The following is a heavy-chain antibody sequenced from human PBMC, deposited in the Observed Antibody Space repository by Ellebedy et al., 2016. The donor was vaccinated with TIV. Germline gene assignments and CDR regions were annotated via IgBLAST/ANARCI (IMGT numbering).Heavy chain of an antibody. CDR3: ARRGLSAAEFDF. Sequence: MPSETLSLTCTVSGGSISSSGYYWGWIRQPPGKGLEWIGSFYYSGSTDYNPSLKSRVTISVDTSKNQFSLRLTSVTVADTAVYYCARRGLSAAEFDFWGQGTLVTVSS. V-gene: IGHV4-39*01. CDR1: GGSISSSGYY. D-gene: IGHD3-16*01. J-gene: IGHJ4*02. CDR2: FYYSGST.